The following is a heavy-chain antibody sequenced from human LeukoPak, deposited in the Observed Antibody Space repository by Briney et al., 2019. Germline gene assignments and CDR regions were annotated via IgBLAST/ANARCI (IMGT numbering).Heavy chain of an antibody. CDR3: ARVYCSSTSCYETQSFDY. CDR2: IKQDGSEK. D-gene: IGHD2-2*01. CDR1: GFTFSSYW. J-gene: IGHJ4*02. V-gene: IGHV3-7*03. Sequence: GGSLRLSCAASGFTFSSYWMSWVRQAPGKGLEWVANIKQDGSEKYYVDSLKGRFTISRDNAKNSLYLQMNSLRAEDTAVYYCARVYCSSTSCYETQSFDYWGQGTLVSVSS.